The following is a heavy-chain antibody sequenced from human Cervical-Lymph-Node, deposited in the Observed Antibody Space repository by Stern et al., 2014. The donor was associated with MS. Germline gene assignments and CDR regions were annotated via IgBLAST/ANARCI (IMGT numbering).Heavy chain of an antibody. CDR2: IWYDGSNP. Sequence: DQLVESGGGVVQPGRSLRLSCAASGFSFSRYAMHWVRQAPGKGLEWVALIWYDGSNPYYADSVTGRFTISRDNFKNTLYLQMNSLRADDTAVYYCASAYSSSHYYFDYWGQGTLVTVSS. D-gene: IGHD6-13*01. V-gene: IGHV3-33*01. J-gene: IGHJ4*02. CDR1: GFSFSRYA. CDR3: ASAYSSSHYYFDY.